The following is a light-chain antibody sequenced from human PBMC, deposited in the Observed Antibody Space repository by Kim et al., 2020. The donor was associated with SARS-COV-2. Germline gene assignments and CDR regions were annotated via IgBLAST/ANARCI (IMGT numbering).Light chain of an antibody. J-gene: IGKJ4*01. CDR1: QSVSIH. V-gene: IGKV3-11*01. Sequence: LSPGERASRSCRASQSVSIHLAWYQQKPGQPPRLLIYDGSNRATGIPARFSGTGSGSDFTLTIDSLEPEDFAVYYCQHRRNWPLTFGGGTKVDIK. CDR2: DGS. CDR3: QHRRNWPLT.